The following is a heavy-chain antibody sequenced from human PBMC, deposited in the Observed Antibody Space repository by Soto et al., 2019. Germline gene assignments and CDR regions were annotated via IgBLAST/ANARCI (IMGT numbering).Heavy chain of an antibody. J-gene: IGHJ4*02. D-gene: IGHD3-3*01. CDR3: ASLQSGSSSVFDY. V-gene: IGHV4-39*01. Sequence: SETLSLTCTVSGGSISSSSYYWGWIRQPPGKGLEWIGSIYYSGSTYYNPSLKSRVTISVDTSKNQFSLKLSSVAAADTAVYYCASLQSGSSSVFDYWGQGTLVTAPQ. CDR2: IYYSGST. CDR1: GGSISSSSYY.